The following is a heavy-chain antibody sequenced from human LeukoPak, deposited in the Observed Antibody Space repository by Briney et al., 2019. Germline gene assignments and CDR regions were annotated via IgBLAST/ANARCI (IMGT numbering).Heavy chain of an antibody. CDR2: IFYSGNT. D-gene: IGHD1-26*01. Sequence: PSETLSLTCTVSGVSISSYYWSWIRQPPGKGLEWIGYIFYSGNTIYNPSLRSRVTISADTSKNHFSLRLRSVTAADTAVYYCARLAAISGSDYPDDWGQGTLVAVSS. CDR1: GVSISSYY. V-gene: IGHV4-59*08. CDR3: ARLAAISGSDYPDD. J-gene: IGHJ4*02.